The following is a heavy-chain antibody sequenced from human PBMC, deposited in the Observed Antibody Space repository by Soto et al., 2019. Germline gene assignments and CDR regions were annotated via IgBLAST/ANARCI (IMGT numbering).Heavy chain of an antibody. CDR2: ISSSGSTI. CDR3: VRGTTGARF. CDR1: GFTFRSYN. V-gene: IGHV3-48*01. J-gene: IGHJ4*02. Sequence: PGGSLRLSCAASGFTFRSYNMNWVLQPPWKGLEWVSYISSSGSTIYYADSVKGRFTISRDNAKNSLYLQMNSLRAEDTAVYYCVRGTTGARFWGQGTLVTVSS. D-gene: IGHD1-7*01.